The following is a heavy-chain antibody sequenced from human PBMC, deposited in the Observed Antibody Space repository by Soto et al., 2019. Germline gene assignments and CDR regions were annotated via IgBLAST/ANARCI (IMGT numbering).Heavy chain of an antibody. CDR2: IYPGDSDT. CDR3: ARTSAAGKYYYGMDV. CDR1: GYSFTSYW. V-gene: IGHV5-51*01. D-gene: IGHD6-13*01. J-gene: IGHJ6*02. Sequence: GESLTICCKGSGYSFTSYWIGWVRQRPGKGLEWMGLIYPGDSDTRYSPSFQGQVTISADKSISTAYLQWSSLKASDTAMYYCARTSAAGKYYYGMDVWGQGTTVTVSS.